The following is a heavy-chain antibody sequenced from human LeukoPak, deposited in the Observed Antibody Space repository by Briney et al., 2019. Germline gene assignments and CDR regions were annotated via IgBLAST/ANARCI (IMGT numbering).Heavy chain of an antibody. CDR3: ARTPGYSYGYFDY. V-gene: IGHV3-33*01. D-gene: IGHD5-18*01. J-gene: IGHJ4*02. Sequence: GGALRLSCAASGFTFSRYGMHWLRQAPGKGLEGVAVIWYDGSSKYYADSVKGRFTISRDNSKNTLYLQMNSLRAEDTAVYYCARTPGYSYGYFDYWGQGTLVTVSS. CDR1: GFTFSRYG. CDR2: IWYDGSSK.